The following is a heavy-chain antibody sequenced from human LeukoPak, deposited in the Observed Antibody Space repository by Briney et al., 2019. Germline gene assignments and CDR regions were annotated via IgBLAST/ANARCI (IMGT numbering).Heavy chain of an antibody. CDR2: IIPILGIA. D-gene: IGHD1-26*01. J-gene: IGHJ4*02. V-gene: IGHV1-69*04. CDR3: ARGSIVGATLYYFDY. CDR1: GGTFSSYA. Sequence: ASVKVSCKASGGTFSSYAISWVRQAPGQGLEWMGRIIPILGIANYAQKFQGRVTITAVKSTSTAYMELSSLRSEDTAVYYCARGSIVGATLYYFDYWGQGTLVTVSS.